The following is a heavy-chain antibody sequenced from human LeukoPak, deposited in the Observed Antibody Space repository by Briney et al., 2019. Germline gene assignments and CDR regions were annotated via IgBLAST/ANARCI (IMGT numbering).Heavy chain of an antibody. D-gene: IGHD5-12*01. CDR2: INPSGGST. J-gene: IGHJ1*01. Sequence: ASVKVSRKASGYTFTSYYMHWVRQAPGQGLEWMGIINPSGGSTSYAQKFQGRVTMTRDTSTSTVYMELSSLRSEDTAVYYCARAWGYSGYARAEYFQHWGQGTLVTVSS. CDR1: GYTFTSYY. CDR3: ARAWGYSGYARAEYFQH. V-gene: IGHV1-46*01.